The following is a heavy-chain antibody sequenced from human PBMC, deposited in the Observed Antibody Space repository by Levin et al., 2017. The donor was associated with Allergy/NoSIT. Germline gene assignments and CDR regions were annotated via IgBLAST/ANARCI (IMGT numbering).Heavy chain of an antibody. J-gene: IGHJ6*02. Sequence: PGESLKISCKASGYTFTDYYMHWVRLAPGQGLECMGWINPNSGGTKYAQKFQGRVTMTRDTSISTAYMELRRLRSDDTAVYFCARVISSPTDYYGMDVWGQGTTVTVSS. CDR2: INPNSGGT. V-gene: IGHV1-2*02. CDR3: ARVISSPTDYYGMDV. CDR1: GYTFTDYY. D-gene: IGHD6-13*01.